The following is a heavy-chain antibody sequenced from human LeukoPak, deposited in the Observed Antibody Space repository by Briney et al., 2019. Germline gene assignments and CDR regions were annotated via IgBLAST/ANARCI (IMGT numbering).Heavy chain of an antibody. Sequence: ASVKVSCKASGYTFTSYDINWVRQATGQGLEWMGWMNPNSGNTGYAQKFQGRVTMTRDMSTSTVYMELSSLRSEDTAVYYCARDRPNYYDSSGYYSNIFDYWGQGTLVTVSS. J-gene: IGHJ4*02. CDR1: GYTFTSYD. V-gene: IGHV1-8*01. CDR3: ARDRPNYYDSSGYYSNIFDY. D-gene: IGHD3-22*01. CDR2: MNPNSGNT.